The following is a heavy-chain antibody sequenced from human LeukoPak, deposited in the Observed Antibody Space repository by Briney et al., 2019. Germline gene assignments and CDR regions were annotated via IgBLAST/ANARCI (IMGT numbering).Heavy chain of an antibody. CDR3: ARYSSPVGNCFDP. J-gene: IGHJ5*02. Sequence: GGSLRLSCAASGFTFSSYEMNWVRQAPGKGLQWVSYISSDGNTIYYADSVKGRFTISRDNAKNSLYLQMNSLRAEDTAVYYCARYSSPVGNCFDPWGQGKLVTVSS. D-gene: IGHD4-11*01. V-gene: IGHV3-48*03. CDR1: GFTFSSYE. CDR2: ISSDGNTI.